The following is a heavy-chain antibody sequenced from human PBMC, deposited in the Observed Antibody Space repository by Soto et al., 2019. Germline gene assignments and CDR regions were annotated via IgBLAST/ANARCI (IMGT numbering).Heavy chain of an antibody. J-gene: IGHJ4*02. CDR2: IIPIFGTT. D-gene: IGHD5-12*01. CDR1: GGIFSGYS. CDR3: ARDLGSGYDPGDY. V-gene: IGHV1-69*14. Sequence: QVQLVQSGAEVKKPGSSVKGSCKTSGGIFSGYSISWVRQAPGQGLEWMGGIIPIFGTTNYAQRFHGRVTITADKSTSTVYMELYSLKSEDTAVYYCARDLGSGYDPGDYWGQGTLVTVSS.